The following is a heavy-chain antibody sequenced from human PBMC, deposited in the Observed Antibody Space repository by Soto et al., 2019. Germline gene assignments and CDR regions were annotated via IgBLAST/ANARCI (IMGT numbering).Heavy chain of an antibody. CDR1: GYTFTNYY. D-gene: IGHD5-18*01. Sequence: ASVKVSCKASGYTFTNYYIHWVRQAPGQGLEWMGRTNPSGDSTSYAQKFQGRVTMTRDTSTSTVYMDLSSLRSEDTAVYYCARGDTVSTYYYGMDVWGQGTTVTVSS. V-gene: IGHV1-46*01. J-gene: IGHJ6*02. CDR3: ARGDTVSTYYYGMDV. CDR2: TNPSGDST.